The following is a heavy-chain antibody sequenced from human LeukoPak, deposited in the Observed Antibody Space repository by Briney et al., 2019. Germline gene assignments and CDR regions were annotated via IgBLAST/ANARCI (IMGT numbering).Heavy chain of an antibody. J-gene: IGHJ4*02. Sequence: AGGSLRLSCTTSGFTFGDYAMSWVRQAPGKGLEWVSFIRRKAHGGTTEYAASVKGRFSSSRDDSKSIAYLQMNSLKTEDTAVYFCTRVTYYYDNSGYFHFDSWSQGSLVTVSS. D-gene: IGHD3-22*01. CDR1: GFTFGDYA. CDR3: TRVTYYYDNSGYFHFDS. CDR2: IRRKAHGGTT. V-gene: IGHV3-49*04.